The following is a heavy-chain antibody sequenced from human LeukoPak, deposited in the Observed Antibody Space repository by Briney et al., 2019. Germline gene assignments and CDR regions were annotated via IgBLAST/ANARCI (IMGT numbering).Heavy chain of an antibody. D-gene: IGHD3-9*01. CDR3: ARRDGYDILSYDAFDI. CDR1: GYSFTSYW. J-gene: IGHJ3*02. CDR2: IYPGDSDT. Sequence: GESLKISCKGSGYSFTSYWIGWVRQMPGKGLEWMGIIYPGDSDTRYSPSFQGQVTISADKSISTAYLQWSSLKASDTAMYYRARRDGYDILSYDAFDIWGQGTMVTVSS. V-gene: IGHV5-51*01.